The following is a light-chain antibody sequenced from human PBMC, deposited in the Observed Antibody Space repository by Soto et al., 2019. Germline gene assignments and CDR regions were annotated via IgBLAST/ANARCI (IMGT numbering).Light chain of an antibody. Sequence: DIVMTQSPDSLSVSLGERATINCKSSQSFLYSSNNKNYLAWYQNKPGQPPKLLIYWASTRVSGVPERFSGHGSGTDFTLTISGLQAEDVAVYYYQQYYSHPTFGQGTKVEIK. CDR2: WAS. J-gene: IGKJ1*01. V-gene: IGKV4-1*01. CDR3: QQYYSHPT. CDR1: QSFLYSSNNKNY.